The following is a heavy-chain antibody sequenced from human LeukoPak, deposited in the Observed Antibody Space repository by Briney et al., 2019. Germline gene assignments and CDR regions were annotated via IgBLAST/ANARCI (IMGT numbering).Heavy chain of an antibody. D-gene: IGHD2-2*01. Sequence: ASVKVSFKASGYTFTSYGISWVRQAPGQGLEWMGWISAYNGNTNYAQKLQGRVTMTTDTSTSTAYMELRSLRSDDTAVYYCARDRAVVVPAAPSYYYYGMDVWGQGTTVTVSS. CDR2: ISAYNGNT. V-gene: IGHV1-18*01. CDR3: ARDRAVVVPAAPSYYYYGMDV. J-gene: IGHJ6*02. CDR1: GYTFTSYG.